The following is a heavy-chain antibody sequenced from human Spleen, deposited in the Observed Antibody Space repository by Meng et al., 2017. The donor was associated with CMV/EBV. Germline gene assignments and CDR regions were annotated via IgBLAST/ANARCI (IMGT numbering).Heavy chain of an antibody. V-gene: IGHV3-23*01. J-gene: IGHJ5*02. Sequence: GESLKISCAASGFTFSSYAMSWVRQAPGKGLEWVSAISGSGDSTYYADSVKGRFTISRDNSKNTLFLEMNSLKASDTAMYYCARHSSRHISAFDPWGQGTLVTVSS. CDR2: ISGSGDST. CDR1: GFTFSSYA. CDR3: ARHSSRHISAFDP. D-gene: IGHD6-13*01.